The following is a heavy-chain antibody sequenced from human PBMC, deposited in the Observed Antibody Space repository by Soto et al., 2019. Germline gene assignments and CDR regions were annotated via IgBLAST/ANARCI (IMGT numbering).Heavy chain of an antibody. V-gene: IGHV4-39*01. Sequence: SETLSLTCNVSGVSISSTSYSWGWIRQPPGKGLEWIGTLDHSGTAHYNPSLKSRINISADPSKNQVSLTLTSVTAAHTAVYYCARQGSYWGQGALVTVSS. CDR2: LDHSGTA. J-gene: IGHJ4*02. CDR1: GVSISSTSYS. CDR3: ARQGSY.